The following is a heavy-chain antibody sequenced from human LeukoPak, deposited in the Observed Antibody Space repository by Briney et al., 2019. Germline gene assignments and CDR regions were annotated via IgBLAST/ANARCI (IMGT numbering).Heavy chain of an antibody. CDR1: GESFSGYY. D-gene: IGHD3-10*01. J-gene: IGHJ4*02. CDR3: VKLVGVGELFWGHFLEDF. CDR2: ISGSGDST. Sequence: PSETLSLTCAVYGESFSGYYWSWIRQPPGKGLEWVSAISGSGDSTYYADSVKGRFTISRDNSKNTLYLQMNSLRAEDTAVYYCVKLVGVGELFWGHFLEDFWGQGTLVTVSS. V-gene: IGHV3-23*01.